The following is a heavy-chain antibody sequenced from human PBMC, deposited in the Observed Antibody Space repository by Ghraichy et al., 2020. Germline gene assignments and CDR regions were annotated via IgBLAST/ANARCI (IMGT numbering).Heavy chain of an antibody. CDR1: GYTFTGYY. V-gene: IGHV1-2*02. Sequence: ASVKVSCKASGYTFTGYYMHWVRQAPGQGLEWMGWINPNSGGTNYAQKFQGRVTMTRDTSISTAYMELSRLRSDDTAVYYCARALYSGAAQSTQIDYWGQGTLVTVSS. D-gene: IGHD2-15*01. CDR2: INPNSGGT. J-gene: IGHJ4*02. CDR3: ARALYSGAAQSTQIDY.